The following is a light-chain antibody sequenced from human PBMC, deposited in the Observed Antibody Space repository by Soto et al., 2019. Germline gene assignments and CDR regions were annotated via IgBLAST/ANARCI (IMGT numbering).Light chain of an antibody. CDR1: QSIGSSY. CDR2: GAS. J-gene: IGKJ5*01. V-gene: IGKV3-20*01. CDR3: QQYVSLPIT. Sequence: EIVFTQSPGTLSLSPEEGATLSCRASQSIGSSYLAWYQQKPGQAPRLLIYGASTRATGIPDRFSGSGSGTDFTLTINRXAPEDFAVYYCQQYVSLPITFGQGTRLEIK.